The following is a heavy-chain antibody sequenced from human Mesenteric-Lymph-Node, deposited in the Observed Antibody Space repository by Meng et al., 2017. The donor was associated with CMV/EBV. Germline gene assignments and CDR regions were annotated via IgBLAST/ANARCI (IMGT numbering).Heavy chain of an antibody. D-gene: IGHD1-26*01. CDR1: GFIFNTYS. J-gene: IGHJ4*02. CDR2: ISGNGGNT. Sequence: GGSLRLSCAASGFIFNTYSINWVRQAPGKGLEWVSAISGNGGNTYYVDSEKGRFTISRDNSKNTLFLQINSLRAEDTAVYYCAKSPKWELPFDYWGQGTLVTVSS. V-gene: IGHV3-23*01. CDR3: AKSPKWELPFDY.